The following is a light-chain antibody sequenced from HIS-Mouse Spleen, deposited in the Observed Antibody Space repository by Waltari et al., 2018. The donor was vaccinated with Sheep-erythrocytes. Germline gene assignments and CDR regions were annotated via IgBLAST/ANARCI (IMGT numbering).Light chain of an antibody. Sequence: QSALTQPRSVSGSPGQSVTISCTGTSSDVGGYNYVSWYQQHPGKAPTLMIYDLSKRPSGVPDRFDGSKSGNTAYLTISGLQAEDEADYYCCSYAGSYNHVFATGTKVTVL. J-gene: IGLJ1*01. CDR1: SSDVGGYNY. V-gene: IGLV2-11*01. CDR3: CSYAGSYNHV. CDR2: DLS.